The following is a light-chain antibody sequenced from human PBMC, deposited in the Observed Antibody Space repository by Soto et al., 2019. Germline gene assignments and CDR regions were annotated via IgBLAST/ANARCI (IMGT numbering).Light chain of an antibody. Sequence: IQMTQSPSPLSASVGDRVTITCRASQSISSYLNWYQQKPGKAPKLLIYAASSLQSGVPSRFSGSGSGTDFTLTISSLQPEDSATYYCQQSYSTITFGQGTRLEVK. V-gene: IGKV1-39*01. J-gene: IGKJ5*01. CDR2: AAS. CDR1: QSISSY. CDR3: QQSYSTIT.